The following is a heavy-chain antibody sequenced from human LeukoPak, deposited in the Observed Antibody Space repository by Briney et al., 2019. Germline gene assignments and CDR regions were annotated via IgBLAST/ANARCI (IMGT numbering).Heavy chain of an antibody. CDR1: GGSFSGYY. D-gene: IGHD3-10*01. CDR2: INHSGST. J-gene: IGHJ4*02. V-gene: IGHV4-34*01. CDR3: ARERNTYYYGSGSRAFDY. Sequence: SETLSLTCAVYGGSFSGYYWSWIRQPPGKGLEWIGEINHSGSTNYNPSLKSRVTISVDTSKNQFSLKPSSVTAADTAVYYCARERNTYYYGSGSRAFDYWGQGTLVTVSS.